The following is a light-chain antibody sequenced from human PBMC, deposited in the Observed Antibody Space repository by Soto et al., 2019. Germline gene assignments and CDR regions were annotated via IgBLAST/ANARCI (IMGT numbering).Light chain of an antibody. CDR3: SSYSSSTTLVV. V-gene: IGLV2-14*01. CDR1: SSDVGGYNY. J-gene: IGLJ2*01. CDR2: DVS. Sequence: QSALTQPASVSGSPGQSITISCIGTSSDVGGYNYVSWYQQYPGKAPKLIIQDVSNRPSGVSNRFSGSKSGNTASLTISGLQAEVEADYYCSSYSSSTTLVVFGGGTKVTVL.